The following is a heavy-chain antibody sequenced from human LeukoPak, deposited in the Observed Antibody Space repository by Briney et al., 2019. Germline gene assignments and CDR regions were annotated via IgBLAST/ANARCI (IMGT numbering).Heavy chain of an antibody. CDR3: ASPPEGYSSAWFFY. J-gene: IGHJ4*02. CDR2: IYPGASDA. CDR1: GYRFTNYW. D-gene: IGHD6-13*01. V-gene: IGHV5-51*01. Sequence: GESLQISCKGSGYRFTNYWIGWVRQMPEKGLEWMGIIYPGASDARYSPSYQGQVTISVDKSISTAYLQWSSLKASDTAMYYCASPPEGYSSAWFFYWGQGTLVTVSS.